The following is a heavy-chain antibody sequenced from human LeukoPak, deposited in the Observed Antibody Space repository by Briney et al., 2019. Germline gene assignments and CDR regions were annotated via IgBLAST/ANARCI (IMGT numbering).Heavy chain of an antibody. J-gene: IGHJ5*02. D-gene: IGHD6-19*01. CDR2: IYYSGST. V-gene: IGHV4-30-4*01. CDR1: GGSISSGDYY. CDR3: ARDRKQWLRGPFDP. Sequence: NPSQTLSLTCTVSGGSISSGDYYWSWIRQPPGKGLEWNGYIYYSGSTYYNPSLKSRVSISVDTSKNQFSLNLISVTAADTAVYYCARDRKQWLRGPFDPWGQGTLVTVSS.